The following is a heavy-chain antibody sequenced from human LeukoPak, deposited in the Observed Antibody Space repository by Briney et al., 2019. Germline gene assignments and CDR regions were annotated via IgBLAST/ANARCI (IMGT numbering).Heavy chain of an antibody. CDR2: IYYNGVS. CDR1: GGSISGYY. D-gene: IGHD3-22*01. J-gene: IGHJ4*02. Sequence: SETLSLTCTVSGGSISGYYWSWIRQPPGKGLEWIAYIYYNGVSNYNPSLKSRVIISVDSSKNQFSLKLSSVTAADTAVYYCARDRYYYDSSGPFGYWGQGTLVTVSS. V-gene: IGHV4-59*12. CDR3: ARDRYYYDSSGPFGY.